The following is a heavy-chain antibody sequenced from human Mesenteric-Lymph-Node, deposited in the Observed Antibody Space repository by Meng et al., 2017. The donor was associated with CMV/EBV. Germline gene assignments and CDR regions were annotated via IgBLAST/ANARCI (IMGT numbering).Heavy chain of an antibody. J-gene: IGHJ4*02. Sequence: ASVKVSCKASGYTFTGYYMHWVRQAPGQGLEWMGWINPNSGGTNYAQKFQGRVTMTRDTSISTAYMELSRLRSDDTAVYYCARDGDPQQQLGTTHFDYWGQGPRSPSPQ. CDR3: ARDGDPQQQLGTTHFDY. D-gene: IGHD6-13*01. CDR1: GYTFTGYY. CDR2: INPNSGGT. V-gene: IGHV1-2*02.